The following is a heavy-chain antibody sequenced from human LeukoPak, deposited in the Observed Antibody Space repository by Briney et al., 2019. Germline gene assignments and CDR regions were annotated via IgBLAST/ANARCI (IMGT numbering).Heavy chain of an antibody. CDR1: GFTFSDYW. CDR3: AKYDYGDYVGDY. CDR2: INSDGRIT. V-gene: IGHV3-74*01. Sequence: GGSLRLSCAASGFTFSDYWMHWVRQAPGKGLVGVSRINSDGRITSYADSVKGRFTISRDNAKNTLYLQMNSLRAEDTAVYYCAKYDYGDYVGDYWGQGTLVTVSS. J-gene: IGHJ4*02. D-gene: IGHD4-17*01.